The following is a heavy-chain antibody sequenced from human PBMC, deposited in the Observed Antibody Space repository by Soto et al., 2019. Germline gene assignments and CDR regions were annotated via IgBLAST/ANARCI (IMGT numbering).Heavy chain of an antibody. V-gene: IGHV4-59*08. CDR2: IYYSGST. Sequence: PSETLSLTCTVSGGSISSYYWSWIRQPPGKGLEWIGYIYYSGSTNYNPSLKSRVTISVDTSKNQFSLKLSSVTAADTAVYYCARILCGYEYYYYHMDGWGKGTTVTVYS. J-gene: IGHJ6*03. CDR3: ARILCGYEYYYYHMDG. CDR1: GGSISSYY. D-gene: IGHD5-12*01.